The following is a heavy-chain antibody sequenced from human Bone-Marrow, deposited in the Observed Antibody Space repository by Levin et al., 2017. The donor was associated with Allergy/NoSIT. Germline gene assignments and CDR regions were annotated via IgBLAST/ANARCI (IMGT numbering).Heavy chain of an antibody. CDR2: ISYDGSDK. CDR1: GFTFSNYG. J-gene: IGHJ4*02. V-gene: IGHV3-30*18. CDR3: AKLLPWLVLTAPFDY. D-gene: IGHD6-19*01. Sequence: GGSLRLSCAVSGFTFSNYGMHWVRQAPGKGLEWVALISYDGSDKDYADSVKGRFTISRVSSKNTLYLQMNSLRAEDTAVYYCAKLLPWLVLTAPFDYWGQGTLVTVSS.